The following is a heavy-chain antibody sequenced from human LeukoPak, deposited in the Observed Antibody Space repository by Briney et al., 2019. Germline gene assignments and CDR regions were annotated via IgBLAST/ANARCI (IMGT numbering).Heavy chain of an antibody. CDR3: ARGVYDSSGYFTYYFDY. CDR1: GYSISSGYY. D-gene: IGHD3-22*01. CDR2: IYHSGST. V-gene: IGHV4-38-2*02. J-gene: IGHJ4*02. Sequence: PSETLSLTCTVSGYSISSGYYWVWTRQPPGKGLEGSGSIYHSGSTYYNPSLKSRVTISVDPSKNQFSPTLSSVTAADTAVYYCARGVYDSSGYFTYYFDYWGQGTLVTVSS.